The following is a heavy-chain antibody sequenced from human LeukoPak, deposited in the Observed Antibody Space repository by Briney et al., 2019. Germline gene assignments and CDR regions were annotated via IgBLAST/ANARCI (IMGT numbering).Heavy chain of an antibody. CDR1: GFTFSSYA. J-gene: IGHJ5*02. CDR3: AKDPRYCSSTSCPNWFDP. Sequence: PGGSLRLSCAASGFTFSSYAMSWVRQAPGKGLEWVSAISGSGGSTFYADSVEGWFTISRDNSKNTLYLQMNSLRAEDTAVYYCAKDPRYCSSTSCPNWFDPWGQGTLVTVSS. D-gene: IGHD2-2*01. CDR2: ISGSGGST. V-gene: IGHV3-23*01.